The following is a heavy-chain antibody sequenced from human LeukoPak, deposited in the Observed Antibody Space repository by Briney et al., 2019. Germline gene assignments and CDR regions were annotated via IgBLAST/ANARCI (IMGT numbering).Heavy chain of an antibody. CDR1: GGSVSSSYYY. J-gene: IGHJ6*03. Sequence: SETLSLTCTVTGGSVSSSYYYWGWIRQPPGKGLEWIGSMYYSGTTDYNPSLKSRVTISVDTSKNQFSLKMSSVTAADTAVYYCARDDYYYYMDVWGKGTTVTVSS. CDR2: MYYSGTT. CDR3: ARDDYYYYMDV. V-gene: IGHV4-39*07.